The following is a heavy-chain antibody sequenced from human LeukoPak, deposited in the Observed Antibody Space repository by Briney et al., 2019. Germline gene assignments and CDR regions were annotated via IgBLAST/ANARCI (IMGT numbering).Heavy chain of an antibody. D-gene: IGHD3-10*01. CDR2: IIAYNGNT. CDR3: AREAPPQRYNGSGSYGMDV. V-gene: IGHV1-18*04. J-gene: IGHJ6*04. CDR1: GYTFTSYG. Sequence: ASVKVSCKASGYTFTSYGISWVRQAPGQGLEWMGWIIAYNGNTNYAQKLQGRVTMTTDTSTSTAYMELRSLRSDDTAVYYCAREAPPQRYNGSGSYGMDVWGKGTTVTVSS.